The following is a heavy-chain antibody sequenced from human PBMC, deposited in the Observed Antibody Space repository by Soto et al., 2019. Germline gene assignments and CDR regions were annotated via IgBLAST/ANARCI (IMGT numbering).Heavy chain of an antibody. CDR1: GYTFTSYD. J-gene: IGHJ6*02. D-gene: IGHD3-10*01. CDR2: MNPNSGNT. Sequence: QVQLVQSGAEVKKPGASVKVSCKASGYTFTSYDINSVRQATGQGLEWMGWMNPNSGNTGYAQKFQGRVTMTRNTSISTAYMELSSLRSEDTAVYYCARGVKEYYYYGMDVWGQGTTVTVSS. V-gene: IGHV1-8*01. CDR3: ARGVKEYYYYGMDV.